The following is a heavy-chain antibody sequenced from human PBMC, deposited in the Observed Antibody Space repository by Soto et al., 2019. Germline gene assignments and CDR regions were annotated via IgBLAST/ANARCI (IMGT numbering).Heavy chain of an antibody. CDR1: GFTVSSKY. Sequence: GSLRLSCAASGFTVSSKYMSWVRQAPGKGLEWVSPIQSGGHTYYPGSVKGRFTISRENAKNTVYLQMDSLRAEDTAVYYCARARRAAAGTFYYYYGMDVWGQGTTVTVSS. J-gene: IGHJ6*02. D-gene: IGHD6-13*01. CDR2: IQSGGHT. CDR3: ARARRAAAGTFYYYYGMDV. V-gene: IGHV3-53*01.